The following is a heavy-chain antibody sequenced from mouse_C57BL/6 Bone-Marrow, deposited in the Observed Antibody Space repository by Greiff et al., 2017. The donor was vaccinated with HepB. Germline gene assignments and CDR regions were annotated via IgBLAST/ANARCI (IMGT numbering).Heavy chain of an antibody. D-gene: IGHD2-10*02. J-gene: IGHJ2*01. V-gene: IGHV14-4*01. CDR2: IDPENGDT. CDR3: TTYGNYLYFDY. Sequence: VQLQQSGAELVRPGASVKLSCTASGFNIKDDYMHWVKQRPEQGLEWIGWIDPENGDTEYASKFQGKATITADTSSNTAYLQLSSLTSEDTAVYYCTTYGNYLYFDYWGQGTTLTVSS. CDR1: GFNIKDDY.